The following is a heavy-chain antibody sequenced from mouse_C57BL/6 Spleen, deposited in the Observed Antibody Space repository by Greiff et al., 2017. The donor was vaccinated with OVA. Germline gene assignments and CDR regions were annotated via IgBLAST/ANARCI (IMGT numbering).Heavy chain of an antibody. V-gene: IGHV1-69*01. D-gene: IGHD3-2*02. CDR2: IDPSDSYT. CDR3: ARKGASGYLAY. CDR1: GYTFTSYW. Sequence: QVQLQQPGAELVMPGASVKLSCKASGYTFTSYWMHWVKQRPGQGLEWIGEIDPSDSYTNYNQKFKGKSTLTVDKSSSTAYMQLSSLTSEDSAVYYCARKGASGYLAYWGQGTLVTVSA. J-gene: IGHJ3*01.